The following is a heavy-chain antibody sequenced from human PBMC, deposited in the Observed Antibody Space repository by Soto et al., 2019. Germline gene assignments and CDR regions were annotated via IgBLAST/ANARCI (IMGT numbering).Heavy chain of an antibody. CDR3: AKDRALLRFLEWLLDDAFDI. Sequence: QVQLVESGGGVVQPGRSLRLSCAASGFTFSSYGMHWVRQAPSKGLEWVAVISYDGSNKYYADSVKGRFTISRDNSKNTLYLQMNSLRAEDTAVYYCAKDRALLRFLEWLLDDAFDIWGQGTMVTVSS. J-gene: IGHJ3*02. CDR2: ISYDGSNK. D-gene: IGHD3-3*01. CDR1: GFTFSSYG. V-gene: IGHV3-30*18.